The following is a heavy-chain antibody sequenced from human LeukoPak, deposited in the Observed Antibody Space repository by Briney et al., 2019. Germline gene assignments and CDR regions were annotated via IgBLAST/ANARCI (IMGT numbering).Heavy chain of an antibody. Sequence: GGSLRLSCAASGFTVSSNYMSWVRQAPGKGLEWVSVIYSGGSTYYADSVKGRFTISRDNSKNTLYLQMNSLRAEDTAVYYCARDRTISYYYYYMDVWGKGTTVTVSS. CDR1: GFTVSSNY. CDR3: ARDRTISYYYYYMDV. J-gene: IGHJ6*03. CDR2: IYSGGST. V-gene: IGHV3-53*01. D-gene: IGHD3-3*01.